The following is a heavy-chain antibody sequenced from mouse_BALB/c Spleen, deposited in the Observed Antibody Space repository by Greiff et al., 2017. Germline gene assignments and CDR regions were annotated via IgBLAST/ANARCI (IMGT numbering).Heavy chain of an antibody. D-gene: IGHD1-1*01. Sequence: EVQLVESGGGLVKPGASLKLSCAASGFTFTDYYMHWVRQTPEQGLEWVATISDGGSYTYYHDSVKGRYTLSRDTATNNLYLQMSSLKSEDTAVDYCAREGTTVEDMDDWGQGTSVTVSS. V-gene: IGHV5-4*02. CDR3: AREGTTVEDMDD. CDR1: GFTFTDYY. CDR2: ISDGGSYT. J-gene: IGHJ4*01.